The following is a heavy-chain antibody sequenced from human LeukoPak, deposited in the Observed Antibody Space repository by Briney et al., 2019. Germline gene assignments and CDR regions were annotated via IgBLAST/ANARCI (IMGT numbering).Heavy chain of an antibody. D-gene: IGHD6-13*01. Sequence: ASVKVSCKASGYTFTGYYMHWVRQAPGQGLEWMGWISAYNGNTNYAQKLQGRVTMTTDTSTSTAYMELRGLRSDDTAVYYCARDHSSSCQLLDFWGQGTLVTISS. CDR3: ARDHSSSCQLLDF. CDR1: GYTFTGYY. CDR2: ISAYNGNT. J-gene: IGHJ4*02. V-gene: IGHV1-18*04.